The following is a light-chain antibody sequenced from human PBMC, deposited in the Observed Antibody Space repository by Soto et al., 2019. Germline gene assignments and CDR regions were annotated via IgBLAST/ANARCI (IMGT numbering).Light chain of an antibody. V-gene: IGLV1-40*01. Sequence: QSVLTQPPSMFGAPGQRATMSGTGGGSNLGAGYDVHWYQRLPGAAPKLLIYDNTHRPSGVPNRFSGSKSGTSASLAITGLQAEDEADYYCQSYDSGLSGHWVFGGGTKLTVL. CDR3: QSYDSGLSGHWV. CDR1: GSNLGAGYD. CDR2: DNT. J-gene: IGLJ3*02.